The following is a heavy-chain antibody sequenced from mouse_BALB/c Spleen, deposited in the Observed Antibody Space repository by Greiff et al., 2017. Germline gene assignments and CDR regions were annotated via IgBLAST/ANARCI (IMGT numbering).Heavy chain of an antibody. CDR2: ISNGGGST. D-gene: IGHD2-1*01. J-gene: IGHJ2*01. CDR3: ARRGNYGFDY. Sequence: EVKVEESGGGLVQPGGSLKLSCAASGFTFSSYTMSWVRQTPEKRLEWVAYISNGGGSTYYPDTVKGRFTISRDNAKNTLYLQMSSLKSEDTAMYYCARRGNYGFDYWGQGTTLTVSS. CDR1: GFTFSSYT. V-gene: IGHV5-12-2*01.